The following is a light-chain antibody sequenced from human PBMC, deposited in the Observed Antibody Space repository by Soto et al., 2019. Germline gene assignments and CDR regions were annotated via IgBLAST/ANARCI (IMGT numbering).Light chain of an antibody. Sequence: EILLTQSPSFLSLSLGARAPLTCRARQVISTSLAWYQVKPGKAPQLLIYAASTMESGIPARFSASVSGTEFSLTITSLQPEDFAIYYCQQLIDSPSTFGQGTRLDIK. V-gene: IGKV1-9*01. CDR1: QVISTS. CDR2: AAS. J-gene: IGKJ5*01. CDR3: QQLIDSPST.